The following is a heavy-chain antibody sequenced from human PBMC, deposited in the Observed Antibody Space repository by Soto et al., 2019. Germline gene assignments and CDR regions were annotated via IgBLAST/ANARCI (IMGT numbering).Heavy chain of an antibody. D-gene: IGHD1-26*01. J-gene: IGHJ4*02. CDR3: AHAYGGRSLY. V-gene: IGHV2-5*02. Sequence: QITLKESGPTLVKPTQTLTLTCTFSGFSLPTDRVGVGWIRQPPGKALEWLAVIYWDDTKTYRPSLKSRLTITKATPKNQVALTMTDMDPVDTATYYCAHAYGGRSLYWGQGTLVTVSS. CDR1: GFSLPTDRVG. CDR2: IYWDDTK.